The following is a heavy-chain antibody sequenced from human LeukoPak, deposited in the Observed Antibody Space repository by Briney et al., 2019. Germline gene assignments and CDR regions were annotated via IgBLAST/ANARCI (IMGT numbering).Heavy chain of an antibody. Sequence: GASVKVSCKASGYTFTGYYMHWVRQAPGQGLEWMGWINPNSGGTNYAQKFQGRVTMTRDTSISTAYMELSRMRSGDTAVYYCERESRKWPSAFDIWGKGTMVTVPS. CDR3: ERESRKWPSAFDI. D-gene: IGHD2-8*01. CDR2: INPNSGGT. J-gene: IGHJ3*02. CDR1: GYTFTGYY. V-gene: IGHV1-2*02.